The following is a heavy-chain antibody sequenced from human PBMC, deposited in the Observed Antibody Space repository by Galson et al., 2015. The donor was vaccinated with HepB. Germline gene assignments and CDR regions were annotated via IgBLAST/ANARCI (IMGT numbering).Heavy chain of an antibody. D-gene: IGHD6-13*01. Sequence: SVKVSCKASGGTFSSYAISWVRQAPGQGLEWMGGIIPIFGTANYAQKFQGRVTITADESTSTAYMELSSLRSEDTAVYYCATDQAAAGNFDYWGQGTLVTVSS. V-gene: IGHV1-69*13. CDR1: GGTFSSYA. J-gene: IGHJ4*01. CDR3: ATDQAAAGNFDY. CDR2: IIPIFGTA.